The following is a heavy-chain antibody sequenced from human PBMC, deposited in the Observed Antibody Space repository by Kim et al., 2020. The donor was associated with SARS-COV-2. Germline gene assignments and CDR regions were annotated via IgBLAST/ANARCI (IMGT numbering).Heavy chain of an antibody. J-gene: IGHJ6*02. CDR2: YS. D-gene: IGHD1-1*01. V-gene: IGHV6-1*01. Sequence: YSDYAVSVKSRITINPDTSKNQFSLQLNAVTPEDTAVYYCARRYKDGMDVWGQGTTVTVSS. CDR3: ARRYKDGMDV.